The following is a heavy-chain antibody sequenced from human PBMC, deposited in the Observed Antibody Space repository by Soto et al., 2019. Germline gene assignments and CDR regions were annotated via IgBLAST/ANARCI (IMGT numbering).Heavy chain of an antibody. J-gene: IGHJ5*02. CDR1: GFTFSSYG. CDR3: AKGPEYSSSHGGWFDX. V-gene: IGHV3-30*18. D-gene: IGHD6-6*01. CDR2: ISHDGSNK. Sequence: PGGSLRLSCAASGFTFSSYGMHWVRQAPGKGLEWVAVISHDGSNKYYADSVKGRFTISRDNSKNTLYLQMNSLRAEDTAVYYCAKGPEYSSSHGGWFDXWGQGTLVTVSX.